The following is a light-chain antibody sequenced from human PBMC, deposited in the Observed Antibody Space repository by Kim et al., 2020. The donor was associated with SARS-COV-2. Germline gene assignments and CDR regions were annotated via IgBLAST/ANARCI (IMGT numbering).Light chain of an antibody. CDR1: ETISSDY. CDR3: QQYDPSFPHT. CDR2: GAS. V-gene: IGKV3-20*01. J-gene: IGKJ2*01. Sequence: EIVLTQSPGTLSLSPGERATLSCRTSETISSDYVAWYRHKPGQAPRLLIYGASTRATGIPERFSGSGSGTDFTLTISRLEPEDFAVYYCQQYDPSFPHTFGQGTKLEI.